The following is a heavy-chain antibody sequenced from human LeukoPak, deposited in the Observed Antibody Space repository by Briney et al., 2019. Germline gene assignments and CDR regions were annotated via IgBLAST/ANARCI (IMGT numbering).Heavy chain of an antibody. V-gene: IGHV1-69*05. D-gene: IGHD3-3*01. J-gene: IGHJ6*02. Sequence: GASVKVSCKASGGTFSSYAISWVRQAPGQGLEWMGGIIPIFGTANYAQKFQGRVTITRDTSASTAYMELSSLRSEDTAVYYCARDRSNDFWSGYHHYYYYGMDVWGQGTTVTVSS. CDR1: GGTFSSYA. CDR2: IIPIFGTA. CDR3: ARDRSNDFWSGYHHYYYYGMDV.